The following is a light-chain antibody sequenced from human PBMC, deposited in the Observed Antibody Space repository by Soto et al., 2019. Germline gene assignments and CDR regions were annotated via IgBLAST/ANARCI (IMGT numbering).Light chain of an antibody. Sequence: QSALTQPASVSGSPGQSITISCTGTSSDVVGYKYVSWYQQHPGKAPKLMIYDIRNRPSGVSNRFSGSKSGNTASLTISGLQAEDEADYYCSSYTSSSTRGFGTGTKLTVL. CDR1: SSDVVGYKY. CDR3: SSYTSSSTRG. CDR2: DIR. J-gene: IGLJ1*01. V-gene: IGLV2-14*03.